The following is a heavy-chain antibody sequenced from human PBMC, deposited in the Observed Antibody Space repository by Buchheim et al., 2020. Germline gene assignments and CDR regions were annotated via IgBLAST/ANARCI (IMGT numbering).Heavy chain of an antibody. CDR2: ISYDGSNK. CDR3: AKAQHDFWSGYPGLSDYGMDV. CDR1: GFTFSSYG. D-gene: IGHD3-3*01. Sequence: QVQLVESGGGVVQPGRSLRLSCAASGFTFSSYGMHWVRQAPGKGLEWVAVISYDGSNKYYVDAVKGRFTISRDNSKNTLYLQMNSLRAEDTAVYYCAKAQHDFWSGYPGLSDYGMDVWGQGTT. J-gene: IGHJ6*02. V-gene: IGHV3-30*18.